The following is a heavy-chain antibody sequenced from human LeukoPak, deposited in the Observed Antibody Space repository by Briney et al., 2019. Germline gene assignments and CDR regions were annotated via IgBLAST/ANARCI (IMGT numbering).Heavy chain of an antibody. CDR3: AKDKSGSSWPFDY. D-gene: IGHD6-13*01. J-gene: IGHJ4*02. CDR1: GFTFSSYA. Sequence: PGGSPRLSCAASGFTFSSYAMSWVRQAPGKGLEWVSAISGSGGSTYYADSVKGRFTISRDNSKNTLYLQMNSLRAEDTAVYYCAKDKSGSSWPFDYWGQGTLVTVSS. CDR2: ISGSGGST. V-gene: IGHV3-23*01.